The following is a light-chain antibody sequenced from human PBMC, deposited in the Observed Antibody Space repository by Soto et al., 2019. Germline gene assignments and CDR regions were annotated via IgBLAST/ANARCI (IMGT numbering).Light chain of an antibody. V-gene: IGKV3-15*01. J-gene: IGKJ1*01. Sequence: EKLMTPAPAAGSVVAGESATLSCGALQRVSSDSARYQQKPGQAPRPLTYGASTRATGIPARFSGSGSGTEFTLTITSPHPADFAVYYCQQYYNWPRTFGQGTKVDIK. CDR1: QRVSSD. CDR3: QQYYNWPRT. CDR2: GAS.